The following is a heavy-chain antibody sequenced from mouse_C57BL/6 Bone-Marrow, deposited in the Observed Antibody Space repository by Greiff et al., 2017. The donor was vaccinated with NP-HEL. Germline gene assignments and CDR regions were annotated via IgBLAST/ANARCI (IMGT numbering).Heavy chain of an antibody. CDR2: IYPRRGNT. V-gene: IGHV1-81*01. J-gene: IGHJ3*01. CDR3: ARRRAY. Sequence: QVQLQQSGAELARPGASVKLSCKASGYTFTSYGISWVKQRTGQGLEWIGEIYPRRGNTYYNEKFKGKATLTADKSSSTAYMDLRSLTSEDSAVYFCARRRAYWGQGTLVTVSA. CDR1: GYTFTSYG.